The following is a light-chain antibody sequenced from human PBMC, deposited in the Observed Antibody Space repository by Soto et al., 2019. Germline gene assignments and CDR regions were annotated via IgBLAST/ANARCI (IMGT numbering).Light chain of an antibody. V-gene: IGKV3-15*01. CDR2: DTY. CDR1: QTVRSN. J-gene: IGKJ1*01. CDR3: QQYNNWPRT. Sequence: EVVMTQSPATLCVSPGERATLSCSASQTVRSNLAWYQQRPGQSPRLLISDTYTRATGAPARFSGSGSGTEFPLTISSLQSEDFAVYYCQQYNNWPRTVGPGTQVDI.